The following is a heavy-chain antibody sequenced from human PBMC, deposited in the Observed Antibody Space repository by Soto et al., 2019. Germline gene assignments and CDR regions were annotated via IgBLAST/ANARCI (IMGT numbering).Heavy chain of an antibody. Sequence: ASVKVSCKASGYSFTGLDINWVRQTTGQGLEWMGWMQPSSGRTGYAQKFQGRVTMNRDTSINTDYTELSSLTSDDTAFYYCARGVTAGVDYWG. CDR2: MQPSSGRT. D-gene: IGHD1-26*01. CDR3: ARGVTAGVDY. J-gene: IGHJ4*01. V-gene: IGHV1-8*01. CDR1: GYSFTGLD.